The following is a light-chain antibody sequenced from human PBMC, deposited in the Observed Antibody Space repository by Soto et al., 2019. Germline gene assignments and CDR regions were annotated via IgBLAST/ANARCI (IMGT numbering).Light chain of an antibody. CDR3: QQYET. CDR2: KAS. J-gene: IGKJ1*01. Sequence: DIPMTQSPSTLSASVGDTVTITCRASQSISNWFAWYQQKPGKAPKLLIYKASSLESGVPSSFSGRGSGTGFTLTISSLQPDDFATYYCQQYETFGQGTKVDIK. V-gene: IGKV1-5*03. CDR1: QSISNW.